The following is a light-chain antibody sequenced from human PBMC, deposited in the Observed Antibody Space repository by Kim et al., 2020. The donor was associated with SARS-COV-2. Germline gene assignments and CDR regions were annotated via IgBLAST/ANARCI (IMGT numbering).Light chain of an antibody. Sequence: GQSITISCTGTSSDFGNYNYVSWYQQHPGKAPRLMIYDVSNRPSGISDRFSGSKSGSTASLTISGLQAEDEADYYCSTYTSSNTYVFGTGTKVTVL. V-gene: IGLV2-14*03. J-gene: IGLJ1*01. CDR1: SSDFGNYNY. CDR3: STYTSSNTYV. CDR2: DVS.